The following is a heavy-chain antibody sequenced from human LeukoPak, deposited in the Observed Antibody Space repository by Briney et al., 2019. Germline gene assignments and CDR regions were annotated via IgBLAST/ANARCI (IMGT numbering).Heavy chain of an antibody. V-gene: IGHV3-23*01. Sequence: GGSLRPSCAASGFTFSSYAMSWVRQAPGKGLEWVSTLSGSGGSSYNADSVKGRFTVSRDNSKNTLFLQMNRLRAEDTAIYYCAKEPTIAAGVNGMDVWGQGTTVTVSS. CDR3: AKEPTIAAGVNGMDV. J-gene: IGHJ6*02. CDR1: GFTFSSYA. CDR2: LSGSGGSS. D-gene: IGHD6-13*01.